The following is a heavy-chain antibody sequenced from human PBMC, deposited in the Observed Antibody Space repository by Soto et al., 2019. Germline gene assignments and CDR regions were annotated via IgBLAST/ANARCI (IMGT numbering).Heavy chain of an antibody. CDR2: IKQDGSEK. CDR1: GFTFTNYW. CDR3: ARDMGVFWSGYPEGGFDY. Sequence: EAQLVESGGGLVQPGGSLRLSCAASGFTFTNYWMSWVRQAPGKGLEWVAYIKQDGSEKYYADSAKGRFIISRDNAKTSLYLQMNSLRAEDTAVYYCARDMGVFWSGYPEGGFDYWGQGTPVTVSS. J-gene: IGHJ4*02. V-gene: IGHV3-7*01. D-gene: IGHD3-3*01.